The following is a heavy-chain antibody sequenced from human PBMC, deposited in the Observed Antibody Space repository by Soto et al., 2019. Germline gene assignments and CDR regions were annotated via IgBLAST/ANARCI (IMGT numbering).Heavy chain of an antibody. Sequence: QVQLVESGGGVVQPGRSLRLSCAASGFTFSSYGMHWVRQAPGKGLEWVAVISYDGSKKYYADSVKGRFNISRDNSKNTLYLQMNSLRAEDTAGYYCAKDLGHGGRGAFDIWGQRTMVTVSS. CDR2: ISYDGSKK. CDR1: GFTFSSYG. CDR3: AKDLGHGGRGAFDI. D-gene: IGHD7-27*01. V-gene: IGHV3-30*18. J-gene: IGHJ3*02.